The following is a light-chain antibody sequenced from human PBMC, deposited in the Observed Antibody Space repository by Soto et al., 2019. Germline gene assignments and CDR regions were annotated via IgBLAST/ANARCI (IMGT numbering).Light chain of an antibody. Sequence: EIVLTQSAATLSLSPGERATLSCRASQSVSSYLAWYQQKPGQAPSLLIYDASNRATGIPARFSGRGSGTDFTITISSLEPEDFSVYYCQQRSNWITFGQGTRLEIK. CDR3: QQRSNWIT. CDR2: DAS. J-gene: IGKJ5*01. CDR1: QSVSSY. V-gene: IGKV3-11*01.